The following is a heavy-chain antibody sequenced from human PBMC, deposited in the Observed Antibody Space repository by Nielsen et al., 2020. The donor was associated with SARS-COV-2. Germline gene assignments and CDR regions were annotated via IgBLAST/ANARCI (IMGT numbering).Heavy chain of an antibody. CDR1: GFTFSSFA. CDR2: ISSDGTNK. D-gene: IGHD5-18*01. CDR3: ASGVDSYGYDY. J-gene: IGHJ4*02. Sequence: GESLKISCAASGFTFSSFALHWVRQAPGKGLEWVSVISSDGTNKYYADSVKGRFTISRDNSKNTLYLQMNSLRAEDTAVYYCASGVDSYGYDYWGQGTLVTVSS. V-gene: IGHV3-30-3*01.